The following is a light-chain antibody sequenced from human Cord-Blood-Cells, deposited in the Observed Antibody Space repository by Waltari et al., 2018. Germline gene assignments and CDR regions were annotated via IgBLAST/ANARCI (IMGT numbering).Light chain of an antibody. V-gene: IGKV4-1*01. CDR3: QQYYSTPIT. CDR1: QSVLYSSNNKNY. CDR2: WAS. Sequence: DIVMTQSPDSLAVSLGERATIHCKYSQSVLYSSNNKNYLAWYQQKPGQPPKLLIYWASTRESGVPDRFSGSGSGTDFTLTISSLQAEDVAVYYCQQYYSTPITFGQGTRLEIK. J-gene: IGKJ5*01.